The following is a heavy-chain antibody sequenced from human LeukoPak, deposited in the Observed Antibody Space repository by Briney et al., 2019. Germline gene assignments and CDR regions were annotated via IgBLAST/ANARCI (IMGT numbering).Heavy chain of an antibody. J-gene: IGHJ4*02. CDR1: GFTFSSYA. Sequence: PGGSLRLSCAASGFTFSSYAMHWVRQAPGKGLEWVAVISYDGSNKYYADSVKGRFTISRDNSKNTLYLQMNSLRAEDTAVYYCARGPPSGSYFIVAHPEGFDYWGQGTLVTVSS. D-gene: IGHD1-26*01. V-gene: IGHV3-30*04. CDR2: ISYDGSNK. CDR3: ARGPPSGSYFIVAHPEGFDY.